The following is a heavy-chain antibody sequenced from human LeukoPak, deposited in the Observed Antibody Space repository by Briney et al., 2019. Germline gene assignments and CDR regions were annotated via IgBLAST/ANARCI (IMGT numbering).Heavy chain of an antibody. CDR3: ARGSGYSYGFPDY. J-gene: IGHJ4*02. Sequence: GGSLRPSCAASGFTFSSYSMNWVRQAPGKGLEWVSSISTSGTYVHYADSVKGRFTISRDNSKNTLYLQMNSLRAEDTAVYYCARGSGYSYGFPDYWGQGTLVTVSS. CDR1: GFTFSSYS. D-gene: IGHD5-18*01. CDR2: ISTSGTYV. V-gene: IGHV3-21*04.